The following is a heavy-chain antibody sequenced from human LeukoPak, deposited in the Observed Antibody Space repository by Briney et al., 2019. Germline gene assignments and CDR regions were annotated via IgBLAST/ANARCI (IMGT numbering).Heavy chain of an antibody. Sequence: TGGSLRLSCAASGFTFSSYAMHWVRQAPGEGLEWVAVISYDGSNKYYADSVKGRFTISRDNSKNTLYLQMNSLRAEDTAVYYCARDLKPRGVPYYYYGMDVWGQGTTVTVSS. J-gene: IGHJ6*02. CDR2: ISYDGSNK. CDR3: ARDLKPRGVPYYYYGMDV. V-gene: IGHV3-30-3*01. D-gene: IGHD3-10*01. CDR1: GFTFSSYA.